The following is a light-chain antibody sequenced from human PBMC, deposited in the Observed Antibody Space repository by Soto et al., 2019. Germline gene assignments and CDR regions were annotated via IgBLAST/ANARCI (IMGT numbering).Light chain of an antibody. CDR3: SVWDTSLSGWA. V-gene: IGLV1-47*02. CDR1: SSNIGSNY. CDR2: DDT. Sequence: QSVLTQPPSASGTPGQRVTISCSGSSSNIGSNYVYWYQQFPGATPKLLIFDDTQRASGVPDRVSGSKSGTSASLAISGLQSEDAADYYSSVWDTSLSGWAFGGGTQLTVL. J-gene: IGLJ3*02.